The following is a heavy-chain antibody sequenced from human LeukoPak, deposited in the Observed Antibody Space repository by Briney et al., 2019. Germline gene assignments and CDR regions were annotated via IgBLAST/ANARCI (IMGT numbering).Heavy chain of an antibody. V-gene: IGHV1-2*02. CDR2: INPNSGGT. J-gene: IGHJ3*02. D-gene: IGHD6-6*01. CDR1: GYTFTGYY. Sequence: GASVKVSCKASGYTFTGYYMHWVRQAPGQGFEWMGWINPNSGGTNYAQKFQGRVTMTRDTSISTAYMELSRLRSDDTAVYYCARVDLAARATLLAFDIWGQGTMVTVSS. CDR3: ARVDLAARATLLAFDI.